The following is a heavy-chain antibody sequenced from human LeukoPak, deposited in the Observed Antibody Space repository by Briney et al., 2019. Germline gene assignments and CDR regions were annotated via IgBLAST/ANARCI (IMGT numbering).Heavy chain of an antibody. D-gene: IGHD2-2*01. Sequence: SQTLSLTCTVSGGSISSGGYYWSWIRQHPGKGLEWIGYIYYSGSTNYNPSLKSRVTISVDTSKNQFSLKLSSVTAADTAVYYCARHRLRYCSSTSCYLQKYWYFDLWGRGTLVTVSS. CDR1: GGSISSGGYY. J-gene: IGHJ2*01. V-gene: IGHV4-31*03. CDR3: ARHRLRYCSSTSCYLQKYWYFDL. CDR2: IYYSGST.